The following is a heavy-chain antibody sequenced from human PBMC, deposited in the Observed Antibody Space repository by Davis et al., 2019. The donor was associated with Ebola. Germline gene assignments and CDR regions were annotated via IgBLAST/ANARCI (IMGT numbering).Heavy chain of an antibody. CDR1: GFTFSSYG. V-gene: IGHV3-30*03. Sequence: GESLKISCAASGFTFSSYGMHWVRQAPGKGLEWVAVISYDGSNKYYADSVKGRFTISRDNSKNTLYLQMNSLRDEDTAVYYCARNKYGDYADYWGQGTLVTVSS. D-gene: IGHD4-17*01. J-gene: IGHJ4*02. CDR2: ISYDGSNK. CDR3: ARNKYGDYADY.